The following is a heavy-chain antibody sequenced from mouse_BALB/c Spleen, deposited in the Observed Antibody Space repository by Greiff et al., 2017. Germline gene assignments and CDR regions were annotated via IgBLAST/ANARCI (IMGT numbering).Heavy chain of an antibody. D-gene: IGHD2-4*01. V-gene: IGHV5-17*02. Sequence: EVKLLESGGGLVQPGGSRKLSCAASGFTFSSFGMHWVRQAPEKGLEWVAYISSGSSTIYYADTVKGRFTISRDNPKNTLFLQMTSLRSEDTAMYYCAREGGLRRGSQFAYWGQGTLVTVSA. CDR1: GFTFSSFG. CDR2: ISSGSSTI. J-gene: IGHJ3*01. CDR3: AREGGLRRGSQFAY.